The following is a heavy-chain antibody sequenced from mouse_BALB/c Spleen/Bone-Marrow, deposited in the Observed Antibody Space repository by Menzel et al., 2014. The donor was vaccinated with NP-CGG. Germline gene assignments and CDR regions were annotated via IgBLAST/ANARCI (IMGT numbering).Heavy chain of an antibody. D-gene: IGHD1-1*01. J-gene: IGHJ3*01. CDR2: IDPANGNT. CDR1: GFNIKDTY. V-gene: IGHV14-3*02. CDR3: ARYNYGSSQFAY. Sequence: VQLQQSGAELVKPGASVKLSCTASGFNIKDTYMHWVKQRPEQGLEWIGRIDPANGNTKYDPMFQGKATITADTSSNTAYLQLSSLTSEDTAVYYCARYNYGSSQFAYWGQGTLVTVSA.